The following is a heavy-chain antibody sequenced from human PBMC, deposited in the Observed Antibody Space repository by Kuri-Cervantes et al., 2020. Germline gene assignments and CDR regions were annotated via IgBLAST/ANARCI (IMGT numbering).Heavy chain of an antibody. CDR1: GYTFTGYY. Sequence: ASVKVSCKASGYTFTGYYMHWVRQAPGQGLEWMGWINPNSGGTKYAQKFEGRVTMTRDTSISIVYMELSRLRSDDTAVYYCARWGEDCSGGSCYPIPLLAWGQGTLVTVSS. CDR2: INPNSGGT. CDR3: ARWGEDCSGGSCYPIPLLA. V-gene: IGHV1-2*02. D-gene: IGHD2-15*01. J-gene: IGHJ5*02.